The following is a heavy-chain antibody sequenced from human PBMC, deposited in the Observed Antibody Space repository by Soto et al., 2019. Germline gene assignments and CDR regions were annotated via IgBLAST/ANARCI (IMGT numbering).Heavy chain of an antibody. CDR1: GFTFSTYA. J-gene: IGHJ4*02. Sequence: SGGSLRLSCAASGFTFSTYAMSWVRQAPGTGLEWVSGVTNLGGTINYADSVKGRSTISRDNSKNTLYLQMSSLRAEDTAVYYCAKDGNNGYAFDHWGQGTLVTVSS. CDR2: VTNLGGTI. V-gene: IGHV3-23*01. D-gene: IGHD2-2*03. CDR3: AKDGNNGYAFDH.